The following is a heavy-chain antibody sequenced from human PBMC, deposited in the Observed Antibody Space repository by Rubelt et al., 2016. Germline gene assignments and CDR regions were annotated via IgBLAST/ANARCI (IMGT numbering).Heavy chain of an antibody. CDR3: AREVWAVAPFSDY. V-gene: IGHV3-23*01. J-gene: IGHJ4*02. Sequence: GKGLEWVSAISTSGGSTYYADSVKGRFTISRDNSKNTLYLQMNSLRAEDTAVYYCAREVWAVAPFSDYWGQGTLVTVSS. D-gene: IGHD6-19*01. CDR2: ISTSGGST.